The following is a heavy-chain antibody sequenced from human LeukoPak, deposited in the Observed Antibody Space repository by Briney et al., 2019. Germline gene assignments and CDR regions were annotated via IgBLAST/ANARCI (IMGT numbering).Heavy chain of an antibody. Sequence: GGSLRLSCAASGFTFSSYWMSWVRQAPGKGLEWVSAISGSGGSTYYADSVKGRFTISRDNSKNTLYLQMNSLRAEDTAVYYCAKSLSYSSWYEYWGQGTLVTVSS. V-gene: IGHV3-23*01. CDR2: ISGSGGST. CDR3: AKSLSYSSWYEY. D-gene: IGHD6-13*01. CDR1: GFTFSSYW. J-gene: IGHJ4*02.